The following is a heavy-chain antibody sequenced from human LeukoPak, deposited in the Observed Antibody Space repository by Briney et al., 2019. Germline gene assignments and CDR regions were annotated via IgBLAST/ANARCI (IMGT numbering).Heavy chain of an antibody. Sequence: PSETLSLTCTVSGGSISSGGYYWSWIRQHPGKGLEWIGYIYYSGSIYYNPSLKSRVTISVDTSKDQLSLKLNSVTAADTALYYCALSAYGGYAIAFQIWGHGTMVTVSS. CDR2: IYYSGSI. J-gene: IGHJ3*02. CDR3: ALSAYGGYAIAFQI. V-gene: IGHV4-31*03. CDR1: GGSISSGGYY. D-gene: IGHD4-23*01.